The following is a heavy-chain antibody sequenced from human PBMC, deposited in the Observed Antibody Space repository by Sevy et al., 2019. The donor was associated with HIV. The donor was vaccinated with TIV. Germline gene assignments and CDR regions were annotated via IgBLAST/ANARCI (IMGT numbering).Heavy chain of an antibody. V-gene: IGHV3-23*01. CDR2: IGGSGRYT. CDR3: AKGYCSGGTCPRDYYYYGMDV. Sequence: GGSLRLSCAPSGFTFSTYAMNWVRQAPGKGLEWVSSIGGSGRYTYYADSVEGRFTISRDISKNMLYLQMNSLRVADTAVYYCAKGYCSGGTCPRDYYYYGMDVWGQGTTVTVSS. D-gene: IGHD2-15*01. J-gene: IGHJ6*02. CDR1: GFTFSTYA.